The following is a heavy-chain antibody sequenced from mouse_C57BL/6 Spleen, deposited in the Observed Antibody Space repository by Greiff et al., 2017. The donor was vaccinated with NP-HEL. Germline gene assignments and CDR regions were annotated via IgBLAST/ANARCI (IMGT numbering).Heavy chain of an antibody. CDR2: IDPSDSET. V-gene: IGHV1-52*01. J-gene: IGHJ4*01. CDR3: ARRGYYDAMDY. Sequence: VQLQQPGAELVRPGSSVKLSCKASGYTFTSYWMHWVKQRPIHGLEWIGNIDPSDSETHYNQKFKDKATLTVDKSSSTAYMQLSSLTSEDSAVYYCARRGYYDAMDYWGQGTSVTVSS. CDR1: GYTFTSYW.